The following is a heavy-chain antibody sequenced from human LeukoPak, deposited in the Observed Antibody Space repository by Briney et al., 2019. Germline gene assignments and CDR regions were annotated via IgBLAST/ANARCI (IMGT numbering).Heavy chain of an antibody. J-gene: IGHJ3*02. D-gene: IGHD3-10*01. Sequence: PGGSLRLSCAASGFTFSSYSMNWVRQAPGKGLEWVSYISSSSSTIYYADSVKGRFTISRDNAKNSLYLQMNSLRAEDTAVYYCAREFPPLLRFGETNLWGAFDIWGQGTMVTVSS. CDR1: GFTFSSYS. V-gene: IGHV3-48*01. CDR3: AREFPPLLRFGETNLWGAFDI. CDR2: ISSSSSTI.